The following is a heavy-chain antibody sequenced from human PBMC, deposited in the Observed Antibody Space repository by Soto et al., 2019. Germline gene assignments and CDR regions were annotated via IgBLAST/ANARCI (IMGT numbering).Heavy chain of an antibody. V-gene: IGHV4-39*01. J-gene: IGHJ4*02. CDR2: IYYSGST. D-gene: IGHD6-13*01. Sequence: SETLSLTCTVSGGSISSSSYYWGWIRQPPGKGLEWIGSIYYSGSTYYNPSLKSRVTISVDTSKNQFSLKLSSVTAADTAVYYCARQAPAAGKSVRFDYWGQGTLVTVSS. CDR3: ARQAPAAGKSVRFDY. CDR1: GGSISSSSYY.